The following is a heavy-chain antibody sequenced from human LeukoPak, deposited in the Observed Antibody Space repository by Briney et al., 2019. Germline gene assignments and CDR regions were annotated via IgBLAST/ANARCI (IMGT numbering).Heavy chain of an antibody. Sequence: GGSLRLSCVASGFTFSSHLMHWVRQVPGKGLVWVSRIDSDGSKTDYADSVKGRFTFSRDNARNTLYLQMDSLRAEDTAVYYCVRLSSGYYGLIDHWGQGTLVTVSS. CDR1: GFTFSSHL. CDR3: VRLSSGYYGLIDH. J-gene: IGHJ4*02. CDR2: IDSDGSKT. V-gene: IGHV3-74*01. D-gene: IGHD3-22*01.